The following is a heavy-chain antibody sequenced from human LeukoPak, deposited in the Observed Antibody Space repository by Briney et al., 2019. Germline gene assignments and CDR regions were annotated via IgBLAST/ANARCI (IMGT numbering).Heavy chain of an antibody. Sequence: PSETLSLTCAVYGGSFSGYYWSWIRQPPGKGLEWIGEINHSGSTNYNAPLKSRVIISVDTSKNQFSLKLSSVTAADTAVYYCARRGNYGSSRWFDPWGQGTLVTVSS. CDR2: INHSGST. V-gene: IGHV4-34*01. CDR3: ARRGNYGSSRWFDP. CDR1: GGSFSGYY. D-gene: IGHD3-10*01. J-gene: IGHJ5*02.